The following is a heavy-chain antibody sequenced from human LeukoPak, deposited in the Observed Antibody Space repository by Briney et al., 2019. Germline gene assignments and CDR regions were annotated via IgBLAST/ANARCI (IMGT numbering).Heavy chain of an antibody. CDR2: INIDGNST. J-gene: IGHJ3*02. CDR3: AFVVGGTEGAFDI. Sequence: GGSLRLSCAASELIFSTYWMHWVRQAPGKGLVWVSRINIDGNSTTYADSVRGRFTISRDNAKNTLYLQMNSLRAEDTAVYYSAFVVGGTEGAFDIWGQGTMVTVSS. V-gene: IGHV3-74*01. D-gene: IGHD1-26*01. CDR1: ELIFSTYW.